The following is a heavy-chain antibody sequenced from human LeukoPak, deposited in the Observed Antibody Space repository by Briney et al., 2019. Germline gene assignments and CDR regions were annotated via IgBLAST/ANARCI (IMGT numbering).Heavy chain of an antibody. CDR1: GFSISGYC. Sequence: PGGSLRLSCAPSGFSISGYCMHWVRQAAGEGRVCVSRLNSGGTTINYADSVRGGFTISRDNVDNTLHLQMNSLRVEDTAVYYCIREVQVRASASLGLWGQGTLVTVSS. V-gene: IGHV3-74*01. D-gene: IGHD3-16*01. CDR2: LNSGGTTI. J-gene: IGHJ4*01. CDR3: IREVQVRASASLGL.